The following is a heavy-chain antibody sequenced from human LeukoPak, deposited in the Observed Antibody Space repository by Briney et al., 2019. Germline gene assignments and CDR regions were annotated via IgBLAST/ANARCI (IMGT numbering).Heavy chain of an antibody. V-gene: IGHV4-34*01. D-gene: IGHD3-3*01. J-gene: IGHJ4*02. CDR3: ARGGPTYYDFWSGYSSFDY. CDR1: GGSFSGYY. CDR2: INHSGST. Sequence: SETLSLTCAVYGGSFSGYYWSWIRQPPGKGLEWIGEINHSGSTNYNPSLKSRVTISVDTSKNQFSLKLSSVTAADTAVYYCARGGPTYYDFWSGYSSFDYWGQGTLVTVSS.